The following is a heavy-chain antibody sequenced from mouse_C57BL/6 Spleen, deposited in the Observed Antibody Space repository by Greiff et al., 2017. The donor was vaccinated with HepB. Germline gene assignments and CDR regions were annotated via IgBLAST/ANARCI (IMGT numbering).Heavy chain of an antibody. CDR1: GYTFTDYY. D-gene: IGHD2-3*01. CDR2: IYPGSGNT. CDR3: ARSPGGYYDWFAY. V-gene: IGHV1-76*01. J-gene: IGHJ3*01. Sequence: QVQLQQSGAELVRPGASVKLSCKASGYTFTDYYINWVKQRPGQGLEWIARIYPGSGNTYYNEKFKGKATLTAEKSSSTAYMQLSSLTSEDSAVYCCARSPGGYYDWFAYWGQGTLVTVSA.